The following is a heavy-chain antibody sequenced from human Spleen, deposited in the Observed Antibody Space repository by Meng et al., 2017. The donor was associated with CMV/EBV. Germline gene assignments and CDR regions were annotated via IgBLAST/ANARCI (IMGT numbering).Heavy chain of an antibody. CDR3: ARGRRDGYTPATYYYYYGMDV. Sequence: SETLSLTCAVYGGSFSGYYWSWIRQPPGKGLEWIGEINHSGITNYNPSLKTRVTISVDTSKTQFSLKLSSVTAADSAVYSCARGRRDGYTPATYYYYYGMDVWGQGTTVTVSS. CDR1: GGSFSGYY. V-gene: IGHV4-34*01. J-gene: IGHJ6*02. D-gene: IGHD5-24*01. CDR2: INHSGIT.